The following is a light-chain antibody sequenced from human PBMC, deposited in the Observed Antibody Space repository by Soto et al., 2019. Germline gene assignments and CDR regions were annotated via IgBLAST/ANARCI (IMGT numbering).Light chain of an antibody. J-gene: IGKJ4*02. CDR1: QSVSSSY. Sequence: EIVLTQSPGTLSLSPGERATLSCRASQSVSSSYLAWYQQKPGQAPRLLIYGASSRATGIPDRFSGSGSGTDFTLTISRLEPEDFAVYYCQQYSSSPWTFGGGTKVDIK. CDR3: QQYSSSPWT. CDR2: GAS. V-gene: IGKV3-20*01.